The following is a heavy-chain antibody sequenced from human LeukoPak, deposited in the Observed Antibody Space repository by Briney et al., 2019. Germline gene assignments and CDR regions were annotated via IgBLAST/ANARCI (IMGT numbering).Heavy chain of an antibody. CDR1: GGSFSGYY. D-gene: IGHD3-10*01. CDR3: AREQRITMVRGVISFDY. J-gene: IGHJ4*02. V-gene: IGHV4-34*01. Sequence: SETLSLTCAVYGGSFSGYYWSWIRQPPGKGLEWIGEINHSGSTNYNPSLKSRVTISVDTSQNQFSLKLSSVTAADTAVYYCAREQRITMVRGVISFDYWGQGTLVTVSS. CDR2: INHSGST.